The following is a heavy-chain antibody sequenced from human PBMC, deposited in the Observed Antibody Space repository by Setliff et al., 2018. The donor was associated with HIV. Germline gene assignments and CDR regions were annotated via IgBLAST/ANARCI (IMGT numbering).Heavy chain of an antibody. V-gene: IGHV3-30*14. CDR1: GFQFTSFV. CDR2: ISNDATQT. J-gene: IGHJ3*02. D-gene: IGHD6-13*01. Sequence: GGSLRLSCSASGFQFTSFVFHWVRQAPGKGLEWVAVISNDATQTYYTDSVKGRFTISRDNSKNTLYLQMNNLRAEDTAVYYCARAAKTPYSSSWSIPGAFDIWGQGTMVTVSS. CDR3: ARAAKTPYSSSWSIPGAFDI.